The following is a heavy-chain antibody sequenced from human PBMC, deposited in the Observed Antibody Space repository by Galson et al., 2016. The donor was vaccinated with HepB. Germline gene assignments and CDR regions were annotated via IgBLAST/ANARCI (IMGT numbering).Heavy chain of an antibody. J-gene: IGHJ4*02. Sequence: SLRLSCAASGFTVSNNFMRWVRQAPGKGLEWVSLIYSGGGTHYVDSVKGRFIISRDNSKNTLYLQMNSLRVEDTAVYYCARGGNYGYTWGLGTRVTVSA. CDR3: ARGGNYGYT. D-gene: IGHD1-26*01. CDR2: IYSGGGT. CDR1: GFTVSNNF. V-gene: IGHV3-53*01.